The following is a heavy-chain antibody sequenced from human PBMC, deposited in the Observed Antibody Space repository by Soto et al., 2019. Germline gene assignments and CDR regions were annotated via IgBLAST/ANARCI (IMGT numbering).Heavy chain of an antibody. CDR1: GYTFTGYY. Sequence: GASVKVSCKASGYTFTGYYMHWVRQAPGQGVEWMGWINPNSGGTNYAQKSQGWVTMTRDTSISTAYMELSRLRSDDTAVYYCARGGDSHDGYCSSTSCYGLGYGMDVWGQGTTVTVSS. V-gene: IGHV1-2*04. J-gene: IGHJ6*02. D-gene: IGHD2-2*01. CDR3: ARGGDSHDGYCSSTSCYGLGYGMDV. CDR2: INPNSGGT.